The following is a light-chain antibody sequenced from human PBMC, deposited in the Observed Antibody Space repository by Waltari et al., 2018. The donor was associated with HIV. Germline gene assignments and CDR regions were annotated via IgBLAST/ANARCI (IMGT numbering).Light chain of an antibody. Sequence: QAVVTQEPSLTVSPGGTVTLTCGSSTGAVTSGHYPYWFQQKPGQAPRTLIYDTNTKPPLTPARFSGALLGGKAALTLSGAQPEDEAEYYCLLSYSGTRVFGGGTKLTVL. CDR2: DTN. CDR1: TGAVTSGHY. CDR3: LLSYSGTRV. J-gene: IGLJ3*02. V-gene: IGLV7-46*01.